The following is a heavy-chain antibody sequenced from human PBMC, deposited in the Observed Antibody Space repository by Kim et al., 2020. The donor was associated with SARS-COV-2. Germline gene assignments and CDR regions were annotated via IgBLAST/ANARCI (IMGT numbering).Heavy chain of an antibody. Sequence: SDAEPVKGRFTISRDNAKTTLYLQMNSLRAEDTAVYYCASEVVGATGRDYWGQGTLVTVSS. V-gene: IGHV3-23*01. J-gene: IGHJ4*02. D-gene: IGHD1-26*01. CDR3: ASEVVGATGRDY.